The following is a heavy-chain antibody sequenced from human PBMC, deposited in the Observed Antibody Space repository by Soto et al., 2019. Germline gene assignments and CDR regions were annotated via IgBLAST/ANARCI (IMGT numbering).Heavy chain of an antibody. Sequence: PSETLSLTCAVYGGSFSGYYWSWIRQPPGKGLEWIGEINHSGSTNYNPSLKSRVTISVDTSKNQFSLKLSSVTAADTAVYYCARAPSDTVVVVAAHYMDVWGKGTTVTVSS. CDR2: INHSGST. D-gene: IGHD2-15*01. J-gene: IGHJ6*03. V-gene: IGHV4-34*01. CDR3: ARAPSDTVVVVAAHYMDV. CDR1: GGSFSGYY.